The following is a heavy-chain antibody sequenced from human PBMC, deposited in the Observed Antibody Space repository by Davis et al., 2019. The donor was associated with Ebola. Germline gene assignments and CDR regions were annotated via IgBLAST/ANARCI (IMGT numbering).Heavy chain of an antibody. Sequence: GESLKISCAASGFTFSTYAMSWVRQSPGQGLEWVSALSGRGGSTYYADSVKGRFTISRDNSKNTLYLQMNSLRSEDTAVYYCARATGLDYWGQGTLVTVSS. CDR1: GFTFSTYA. CDR2: LSGRGGST. J-gene: IGHJ4*02. V-gene: IGHV3-23*01. CDR3: ARATGLDY.